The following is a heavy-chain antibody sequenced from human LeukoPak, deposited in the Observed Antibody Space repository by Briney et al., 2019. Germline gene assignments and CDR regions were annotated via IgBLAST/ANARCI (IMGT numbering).Heavy chain of an antibody. CDR1: GFTFSSYS. Sequence: GGSLSLSCAASGFTFSSYSMNWVRQAPGKGLEWVSYISSSSSTIYYADSVKGRFTISRDNAKNSLYLQMNSLRDEDTAVYYCARDDPSVVTPHFDYWGQGTLVTVSS. J-gene: IGHJ4*02. CDR3: ARDDPSVVTPHFDY. D-gene: IGHD4-23*01. V-gene: IGHV3-48*02. CDR2: ISSSSSTI.